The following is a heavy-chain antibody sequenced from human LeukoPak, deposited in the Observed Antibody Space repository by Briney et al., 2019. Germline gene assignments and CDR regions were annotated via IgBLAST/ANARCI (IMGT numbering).Heavy chain of an antibody. D-gene: IGHD2-21*02. CDR3: ARGLFPSIVVVTAIHYFDY. CDR1: GGPFSGYY. V-gene: IGHV4-34*01. J-gene: IGHJ4*02. Sequence: SETLPLTCALYGGPFSGYYWLWIRQPPGKGLEWIGEKNHSESTNYNPSLKVRVTISVDTSKNQFSLKLSSVTAADAAVYYCARGLFPSIVVVTAIHYFDYWGQGTLVFVSS. CDR2: KNHSEST.